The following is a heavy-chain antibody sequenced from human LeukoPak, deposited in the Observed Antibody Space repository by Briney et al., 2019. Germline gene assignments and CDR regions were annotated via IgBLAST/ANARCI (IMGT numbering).Heavy chain of an antibody. D-gene: IGHD6-19*01. Sequence: GGSLRLSCAASGFTVSSKYMSWVRQAPGKGLEWVSVIYSGGSTYYADSVKGRFTISRDNSKNTVYLQMNSLRAEDTAIYYCAKERGSGWYYFDYWGQGTLVTVSS. V-gene: IGHV3-66*01. CDR2: IYSGGST. CDR1: GFTVSSKY. J-gene: IGHJ4*02. CDR3: AKERGSGWYYFDY.